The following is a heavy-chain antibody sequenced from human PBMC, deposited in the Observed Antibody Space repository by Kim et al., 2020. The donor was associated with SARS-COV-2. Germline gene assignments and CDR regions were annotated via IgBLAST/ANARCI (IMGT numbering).Heavy chain of an antibody. D-gene: IGHD3-3*01. J-gene: IGHJ5*02. CDR2: INHSGST. CDR1: GGSFSGYY. Sequence: SETLSLTCAVYGGSFSGYYWSWIRQPPGKGLEWIGEINHSGSTNYNPSLKSRVTISVDTSKNQFSLKLSSVTAADTAVYYCARGGRLRFLEWLFPPAWFDPWGQGTLVTVSS. V-gene: IGHV4-34*01. CDR3: ARGGRLRFLEWLFPPAWFDP.